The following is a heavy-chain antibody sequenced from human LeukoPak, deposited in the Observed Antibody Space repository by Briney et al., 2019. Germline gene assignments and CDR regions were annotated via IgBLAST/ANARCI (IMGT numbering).Heavy chain of an antibody. CDR1: GFTFSGYS. V-gene: IGHV3-21*01. Sequence: GGSLRLSCAASGFTFSGYSMNWVRQAPGKGLEWVSSISSSSYIYYADSVKGRFTISRDNAKNSLYLQMNSLRAEDTAVYYCARGVVRYFDYWGQGALVTVSS. J-gene: IGHJ4*02. CDR2: ISSSSYI. CDR3: ARGVVRYFDY. D-gene: IGHD3-9*01.